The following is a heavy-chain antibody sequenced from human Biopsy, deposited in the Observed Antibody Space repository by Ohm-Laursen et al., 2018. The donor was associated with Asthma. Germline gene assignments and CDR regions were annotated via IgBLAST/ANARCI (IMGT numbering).Heavy chain of an antibody. CDR3: ARGDSSGWWHYYFDY. CDR1: GFTVSRDH. J-gene: IGHJ4*02. CDR2: IYSGGTS. Sequence: SLRLSCTASGFTVSRDHMFWVRQAPGKGLEWVSVIYSGGTSHTADSVSGRFTISRDFSKNTLHLQMHSLRVEDTAVYYCARGDSSGWWHYYFDYWGQGTLVTVSS. D-gene: IGHD6-19*01. V-gene: IGHV3-53*01.